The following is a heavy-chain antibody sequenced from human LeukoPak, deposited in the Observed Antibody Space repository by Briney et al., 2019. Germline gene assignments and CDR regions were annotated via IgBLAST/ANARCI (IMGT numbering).Heavy chain of an antibody. V-gene: IGHV3-23*01. D-gene: IGHD3-9*01. CDR3: ATEGALTGSNAAFDI. Sequence: SGGSLRLSCAASGFTFSSYAMRWVRQAPGKGLEWVSAIGGSGVITYYADSVKGRFTISRDNSKNTLFLQMNSLRAEDTAVYYCATEGALTGSNAAFDIWGQGTMVTVSS. J-gene: IGHJ3*02. CDR1: GFTFSSYA. CDR2: IGGSGVIT.